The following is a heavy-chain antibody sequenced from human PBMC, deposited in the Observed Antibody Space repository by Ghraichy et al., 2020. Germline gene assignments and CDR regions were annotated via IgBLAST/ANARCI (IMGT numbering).Heavy chain of an antibody. CDR3: ARVVGYPGAFDI. Sequence: ASLKVSCKASGYTFSSYGISWVRQAPGQGLEWMGWISAYNGNINYAQKLQGRVAMTTDTSTKTASMELRSLKSDDTALYFCARVVGYPGAFDIWGQGAMVTGSS. J-gene: IGHJ3*02. D-gene: IGHD2-15*01. CDR1: GYTFSSYG. V-gene: IGHV1-18*04. CDR2: ISAYNGNI.